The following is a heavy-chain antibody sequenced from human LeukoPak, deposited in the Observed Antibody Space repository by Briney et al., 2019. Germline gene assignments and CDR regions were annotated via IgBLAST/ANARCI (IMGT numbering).Heavy chain of an antibody. V-gene: IGHV3-48*02. CDR2: IRSDGTI. CDR3: ARDNIWAFDI. CDR1: GFTSFNFP. J-gene: IGHJ3*02. Sequence: GGSLRLSCEASGFTSFNFPMNWVRKAPGKGLEWVSHIRSDGTITYADSVKGRFTIPRDDAKTSVYLQMNSLRDEDTAMYYCARDNIWAFDIWGQGTMVTVSS. D-gene: IGHD3-9*01.